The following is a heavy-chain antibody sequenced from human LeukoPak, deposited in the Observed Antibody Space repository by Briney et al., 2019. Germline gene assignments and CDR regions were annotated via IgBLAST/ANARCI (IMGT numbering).Heavy chain of an antibody. CDR2: IYHSGST. D-gene: IGHD4-11*01. CDR1: GYSISSYY. V-gene: IGHV4-59*01. Sequence: SETLSLTCTVSGYSISSYYWSWIRQPPGKGLEWIGEIYHSGSTNYNPSLKSRVTISVDTSKNQFSLKLSSVTAADTAVYYCARASVTYYYYYYMDVWGKGTTVTVSS. CDR3: ARASVTYYYYYYMDV. J-gene: IGHJ6*03.